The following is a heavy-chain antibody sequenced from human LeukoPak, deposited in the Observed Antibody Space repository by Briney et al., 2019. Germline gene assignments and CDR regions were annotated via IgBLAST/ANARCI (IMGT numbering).Heavy chain of an antibody. CDR3: ARGVTAMVAAFDY. V-gene: IGHV3-21*01. D-gene: IGHD5-18*01. CDR2: ISSSSSCI. Sequence: GGSLRLSCAASGFTFSSYSMNWVRQAPGKGLEWVSSISSSSSCIYYADSVKGRFTISRDNAKNSLYLQMNSLRADDTAVYYCARGVTAMVAAFDYWGQGTLVTVSS. CDR1: GFTFSSYS. J-gene: IGHJ4*02.